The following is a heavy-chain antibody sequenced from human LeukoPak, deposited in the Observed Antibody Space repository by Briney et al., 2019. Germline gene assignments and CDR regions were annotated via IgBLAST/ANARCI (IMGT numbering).Heavy chain of an antibody. CDR2: ISVSGNT. CDR1: GFTLSSYA. D-gene: IGHD5-12*01. CDR3: ATNGGGDSGYANFDY. Sequence: AGGSLRLSCAASGFTLSSYAMSWVRQAPGKGQEWVSAISVSGNTYHADSVKGRFTISRDSSKNTLYLQMNSLRAEDTALYYCATNGGGDSGYANFDYWGQGTLVTVSS. V-gene: IGHV3-23*01. J-gene: IGHJ4*02.